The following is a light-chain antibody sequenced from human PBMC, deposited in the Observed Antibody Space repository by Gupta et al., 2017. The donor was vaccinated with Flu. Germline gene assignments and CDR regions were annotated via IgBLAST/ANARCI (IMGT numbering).Light chain of an antibody. Sequence: VTISWSGSSSNIGSNVVSLYQQLPVTAPKLLIYDNSQRPSGVPDRFSVSKSGTSASLVISSLQSEDEADYYCEACDDSLNGLWVFGGGTKLTVL. J-gene: IGLJ3*02. CDR2: DNS. V-gene: IGLV1-44*01. CDR1: SSNIGSNV. CDR3: EACDDSLNGLWV.